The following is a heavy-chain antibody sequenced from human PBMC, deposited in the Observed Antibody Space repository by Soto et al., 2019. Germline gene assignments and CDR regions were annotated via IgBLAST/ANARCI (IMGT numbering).Heavy chain of an antibody. CDR2: IRSKVHSYAT. Sequence: GGSLRLSCAASGFIFSDSAMHWFRQASGKGLEWVGRIRSKVHSYATAYAASVEGRFTISRDDSYNTAYLQMNSLKTEDTAVYYCTRTDYGDYSQPGRFDPWGQVTLVTVSS. CDR3: TRTDYGDYSQPGRFDP. V-gene: IGHV3-73*01. J-gene: IGHJ5*02. D-gene: IGHD4-17*01. CDR1: GFIFSDSA.